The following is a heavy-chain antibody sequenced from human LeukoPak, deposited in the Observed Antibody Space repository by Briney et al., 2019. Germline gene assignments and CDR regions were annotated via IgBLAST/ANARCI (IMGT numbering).Heavy chain of an antibody. V-gene: IGHV3-74*01. CDR1: GFTFSSYW. D-gene: IGHD1-26*01. J-gene: IGHJ3*02. CDR2: INSDGSGT. Sequence: GGSLRLSCAASGFTFSSYWMHWVRRAPGKGLVWVSRINSDGSGTSYEDSVKGRFTISRDNAKNTLYLQMNSLRAEDTAVYYCARGGSPPEALGDTFDIWGQGTMVTVSS. CDR3: ARGGSPPEALGDTFDI.